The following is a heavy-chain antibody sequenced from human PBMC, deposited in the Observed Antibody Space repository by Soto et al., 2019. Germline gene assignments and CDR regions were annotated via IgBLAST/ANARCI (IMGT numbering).Heavy chain of an antibody. V-gene: IGHV4-30-4*01. Sequence: QVQLQEAGPGLVRPSQTLSQTCTVASGSMSENDYYWSWLRKSPGQGLQWIGYIYDTWTTTYIPSLKSRVTMSDDTSRNQFSLKLTSVTAADTALYFCARGIVRGGFDIWGQGTLVTVSS. D-gene: IGHD3-10*02. J-gene: IGHJ3*02. CDR1: SGSMSENDYY. CDR2: IYDTWTT. CDR3: ARGIVRGGFDI.